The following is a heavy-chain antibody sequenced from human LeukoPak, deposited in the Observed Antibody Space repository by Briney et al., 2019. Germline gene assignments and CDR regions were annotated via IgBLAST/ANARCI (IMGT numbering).Heavy chain of an antibody. CDR3: ARANSNHNWFDP. J-gene: IGHJ5*02. CDR2: IYTSGST. V-gene: IGHV4-61*02. D-gene: IGHD4-23*01. CDR1: GGSISSGSYY. Sequence: SETLSLTCTVSGGSISSGSYYWSWIRQPAGKGLEWIGRIYTSGSTNYNPSLKSRVTISVDTSKNQFSLKLSSVTAADTAVYYCARANSNHNWFDPWGQGTLVTVSS.